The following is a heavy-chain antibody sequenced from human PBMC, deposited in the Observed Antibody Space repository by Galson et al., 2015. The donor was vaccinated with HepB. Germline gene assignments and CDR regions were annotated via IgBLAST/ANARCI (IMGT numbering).Heavy chain of an antibody. CDR2: TYYRSTWYF. Sequence: CAISGDSVSSKSAIWNWIRQSPSRGLEWLGRTYYRSTWYFHYADSVRGRITINPDTSKNQFSLQLNSVTPEDTAMYYCARLDPGGDSWLRNYFDYWCHGTLVTVSP. V-gene: IGHV6-1*01. D-gene: IGHD6-13*01. CDR1: GDSVSSKSAI. CDR3: ARLDPGGDSWLRNYFDY. J-gene: IGHJ4*01.